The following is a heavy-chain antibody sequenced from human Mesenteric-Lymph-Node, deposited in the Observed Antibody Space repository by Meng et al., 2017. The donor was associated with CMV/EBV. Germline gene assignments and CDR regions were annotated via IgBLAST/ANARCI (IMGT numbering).Heavy chain of an antibody. V-gene: IGHV3-53*01. CDR3: ARGPYCTYSTCDIRGALDY. D-gene: IGHD2-8*01. CDR2: VYSGGST. J-gene: IGHJ4*02. Sequence: GGSLRLSCAASGFTVSDNYMAWVRQAPGKGLEWVSVVYSGGSTYYEDSVKGRFTISRDISKNTLYLQMNSLRAEDTAVYYCARGPYCTYSTCDIRGALDYWGQGTPVTVSS. CDR1: GFTVSDNY.